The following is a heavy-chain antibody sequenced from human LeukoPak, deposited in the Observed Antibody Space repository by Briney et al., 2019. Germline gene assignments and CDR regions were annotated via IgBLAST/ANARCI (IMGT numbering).Heavy chain of an antibody. CDR3: ARVGAILIAPPPAVDYYFDY. CDR1: GGSISSGSYY. Sequence: SETLSLTCTVSGGSISSGSYYWSWIRQPAGKGLEWIGRIYTSGSTNYNPSLKSRVTISVDTSKNQFSLKLSSVTAADTAVYYCARVGAILIAPPPAVDYYFDYWGQGTLVTVSS. V-gene: IGHV4-61*02. J-gene: IGHJ4*02. CDR2: IYTSGST. D-gene: IGHD1-26*01.